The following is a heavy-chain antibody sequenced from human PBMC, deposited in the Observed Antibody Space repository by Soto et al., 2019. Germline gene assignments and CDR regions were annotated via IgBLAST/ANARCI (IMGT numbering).Heavy chain of an antibody. CDR3: ASPKIAFYNWFDP. J-gene: IGHJ5*02. V-gene: IGHV4-39*01. CDR2: IYYSGST. CDR1: GGSISSSRYY. Sequence: PSETLSLTCTVSGGSISSSRYYWGWIRQPPGKGLEWIGSIYYSGSTYYNPSLKSRVTISVDTSKNQFSLKLSSVPAADTAVYYCASPKIAFYNWFDPWGQGTLVTVSS. D-gene: IGHD3-3*02.